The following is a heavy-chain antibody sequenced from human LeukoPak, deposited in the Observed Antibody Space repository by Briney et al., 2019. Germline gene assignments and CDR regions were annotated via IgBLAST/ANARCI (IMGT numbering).Heavy chain of an antibody. V-gene: IGHV3-9*01. Sequence: PGKSLRLSCEASGFTFDDYAMHWVRQAPGKGLEWVSGISWNSGSIGYADSVKGRFTISRDNARNSLYLQMNSLRAEDTALYYCTKDPSGQVAGTHNWFDPWGQGTLVIVSS. CDR3: TKDPSGQVAGTHNWFDP. CDR1: GFTFDDYA. CDR2: ISWNSGSI. J-gene: IGHJ5*02. D-gene: IGHD1-1*01.